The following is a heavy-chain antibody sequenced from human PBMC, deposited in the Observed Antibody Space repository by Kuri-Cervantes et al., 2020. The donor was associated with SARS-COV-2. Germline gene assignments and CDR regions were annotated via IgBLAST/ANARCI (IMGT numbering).Heavy chain of an antibody. J-gene: IGHJ4*02. CDR3: ARARMAGPFDY. V-gene: IGHV3-48*04. CDR2: ISSSSSTI. CDR1: GFTFSSYS. D-gene: IGHD5-24*01. Sequence: GESLKISCAASGFTFSSYSMNWVRQAPGKGLEWVSYISSSSSTIYYADSVKGRFTISRDNAKNPLYLQMNSLRAEDTAVYYCARARMAGPFDYWAQGTLVTVSS.